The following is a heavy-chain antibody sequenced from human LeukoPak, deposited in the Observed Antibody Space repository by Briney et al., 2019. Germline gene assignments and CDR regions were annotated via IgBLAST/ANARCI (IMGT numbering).Heavy chain of an antibody. CDR2: IYSGGST. J-gene: IGHJ5*02. Sequence: GGSLRLSCAASGFTVSSNYMNWVRQAPGKGLGWVSVIYSGGSTYYADSVKGRFTISRDNSKNTLYLQMNSLRAEDKAVYYCARGPQLYCYGSGSYDWFDPWGQGTLVTVSS. D-gene: IGHD3-10*01. CDR3: ARGPQLYCYGSGSYDWFDP. V-gene: IGHV3-66*01. CDR1: GFTVSSNY.